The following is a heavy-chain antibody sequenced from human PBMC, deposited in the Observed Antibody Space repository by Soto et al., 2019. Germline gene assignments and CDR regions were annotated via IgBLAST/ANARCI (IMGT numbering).Heavy chain of an antibody. CDR3: ARERYQVISDGMDV. Sequence: GXSVKVSCNASGYPFTGYYFHWVREAPGQGLEWMGWINPETGGTSYAQKFQGRVTLSRDTSINTAYLELSRLRFDDAAVYFCARERYQVISDGMDVWGQGTTVTVSS. D-gene: IGHD2-2*01. CDR1: GYPFTGYY. CDR2: INPETGGT. V-gene: IGHV1-2*02. J-gene: IGHJ6*02.